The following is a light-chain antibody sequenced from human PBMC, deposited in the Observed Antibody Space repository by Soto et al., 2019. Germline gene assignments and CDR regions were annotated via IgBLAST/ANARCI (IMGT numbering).Light chain of an antibody. CDR1: SSDVGGYSY. J-gene: IGLJ1*01. V-gene: IGLV2-14*03. Sequence: QSVLTQPASVSGSPGQSITISCTGTSSDVGGYSYVSWYQHHPGKAPKLIIYDVTNRPSGVSNPFSGSKSGNTASLTISGLQPEDEADYYCSSYTTSNTRQIVFGTGTKVTV. CDR2: DVT. CDR3: SSYTTSNTRQIV.